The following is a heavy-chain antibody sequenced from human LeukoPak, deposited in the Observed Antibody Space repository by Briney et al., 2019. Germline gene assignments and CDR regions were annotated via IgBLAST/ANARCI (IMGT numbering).Heavy chain of an antibody. CDR1: GFTFSNYA. Sequence: GGSLRLSCAASGFTFSNYAMSWVRQAPGKGLEWVSTISSSEDYTYYADSMKGRFTISRDNSKNTLYLQMNRLRAEDTAVYYCARDGGLHTNFDYWGQGTLVTVSS. CDR2: ISSSEDYT. D-gene: IGHD2-15*01. J-gene: IGHJ4*02. CDR3: ARDGGLHTNFDY. V-gene: IGHV3-23*01.